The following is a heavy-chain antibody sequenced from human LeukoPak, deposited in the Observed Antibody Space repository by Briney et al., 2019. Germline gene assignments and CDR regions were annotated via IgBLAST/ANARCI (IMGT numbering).Heavy chain of an antibody. V-gene: IGHV4-61*02. CDR3: ARVFEN. CDR2: IYTSGGT. Sequence: SETLSLTCTVSGGSISSGSYYWSWIRQPAGKGLEWIGRIYTSGGTNYNPSLKSRVTISVDTSKNQFSLKLSSVTAADTAVYYCARVFENWGQGTLVTVSS. J-gene: IGHJ4*02. CDR1: GGSISSGSYY.